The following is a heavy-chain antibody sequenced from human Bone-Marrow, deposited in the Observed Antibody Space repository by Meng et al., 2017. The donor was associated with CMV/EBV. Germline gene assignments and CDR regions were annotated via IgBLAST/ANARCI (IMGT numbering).Heavy chain of an antibody. CDR3: ARGKYSGGYYPLDY. CDR2: INHSGST. CDR1: GASFSPYY. D-gene: IGHD3-22*01. J-gene: IGHJ4*02. Sequence: VQPQVWGAGLLKPSDTPSLACAVYGASFSPYYWTWIRQPPGKGLEWIGEINHSGSTNYNPSLKSRVTISVDTSKNQFSLKLTSVTAADSALYYCARGKYSGGYYPLDYWGQGTLVTVSS. V-gene: IGHV4-34*01.